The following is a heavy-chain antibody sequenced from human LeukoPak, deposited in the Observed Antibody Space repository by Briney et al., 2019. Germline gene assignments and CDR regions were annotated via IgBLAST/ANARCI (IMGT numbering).Heavy chain of an antibody. J-gene: IGHJ4*02. CDR2: ISSSSSTI. D-gene: IGHD3-10*01. CDR1: GLTFSSYS. Sequence: GGSLRLSCAASGLTFSSYSMNWVRQAPGKGLEWVSYISSSSSTIYYADSVKGRFTISRDNAKNSLYLQMNSLRAEDTAVYYCARDRFTMVRGVDYWGQGTLVTVSS. CDR3: ARDRFTMVRGVDY. V-gene: IGHV3-48*04.